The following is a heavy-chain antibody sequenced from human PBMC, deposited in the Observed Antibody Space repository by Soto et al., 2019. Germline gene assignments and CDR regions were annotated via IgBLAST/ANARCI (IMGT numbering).Heavy chain of an antibody. J-gene: IGHJ6*02. CDR3: ARATTYYYDSSGYYSLYYGMDV. D-gene: IGHD3-22*01. V-gene: IGHV1-2*04. CDR1: GYTFTGYY. Sequence: ASVKVSCKASGYTFTGYYMHWVRQAPGQGLEWMGWINPNSGGTNYAQKFQDWVTMTRDTSISTAYMELSRLRSDDTAVYYCARATTYYYDSSGYYSLYYGMDVWGQGTTVTVSS. CDR2: INPNSGGT.